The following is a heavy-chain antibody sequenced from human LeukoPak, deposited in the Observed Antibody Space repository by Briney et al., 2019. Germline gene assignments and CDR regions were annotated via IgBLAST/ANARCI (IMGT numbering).Heavy chain of an antibody. CDR2: ISGSSTYI. CDR3: ARGNTAMVT. Sequence: GGSLRLSCAASGFTFSSYSMNWVRQAPGKGLEWVSSISGSSTYIDYADSVKGRFTISRDNAKNALYLQMNSLRAEDTAVYYCARGNTAMVTWGQGTLVTVSS. D-gene: IGHD5-18*01. V-gene: IGHV3-21*01. CDR1: GFTFSSYS. J-gene: IGHJ4*02.